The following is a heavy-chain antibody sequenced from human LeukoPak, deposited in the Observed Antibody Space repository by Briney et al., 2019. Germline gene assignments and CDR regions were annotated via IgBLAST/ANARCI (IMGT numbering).Heavy chain of an antibody. Sequence: ASVKVSCKASGYTFTSYGISWVRQAPGQGLEWMGWISAYNGNTNYAQKLQGRVTMTTDTSTSTAYMELRSLRSDDTAVYYCARAVQESVLWFGELFDDAWFDPWGQGTLVTVSS. D-gene: IGHD3-10*01. CDR1: GYTFTSYG. CDR3: ARAVQESVLWFGELFDDAWFDP. J-gene: IGHJ5*02. V-gene: IGHV1-18*01. CDR2: ISAYNGNT.